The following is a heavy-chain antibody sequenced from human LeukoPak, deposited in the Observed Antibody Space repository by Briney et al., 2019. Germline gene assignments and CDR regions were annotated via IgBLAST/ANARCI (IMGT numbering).Heavy chain of an antibody. Sequence: PSETLSLTCTVSGASISGSPYYWGWIRQSPGKGLEWIGSFYDGGSIYYNPSLESRVIVSVDTSKNQFSLNMSSVTAADTAMYYCGRPYRVYDHFPSDYWGQGILVTVSS. J-gene: IGHJ4*02. CDR1: GASISGSPYY. CDR3: GRPYRVYDHFPSDY. CDR2: FYDGGSI. V-gene: IGHV4-39*01. D-gene: IGHD3-22*01.